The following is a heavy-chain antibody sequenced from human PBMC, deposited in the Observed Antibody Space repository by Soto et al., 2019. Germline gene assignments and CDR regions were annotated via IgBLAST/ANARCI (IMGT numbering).Heavy chain of an antibody. V-gene: IGHV1-46*01. CDR3: ARAQWELPGRYYYYYGMDV. CDR1: GYTFSSYY. D-gene: IGHD1-26*01. J-gene: IGHJ6*02. CDR2: INPSGGST. Sequence: ASVKVSCKASGYTFSSYYMHWVRQAPGQGLEWMGIINPSGGSTSYAQKFQGRITMTRDTSTSTVYMELSSLRSDDTAVYYCARAQWELPGRYYYYYGMDVWGQGTTVTVSS.